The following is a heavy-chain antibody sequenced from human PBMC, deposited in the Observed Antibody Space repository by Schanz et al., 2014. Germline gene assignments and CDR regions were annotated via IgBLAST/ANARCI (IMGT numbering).Heavy chain of an antibody. CDR2: INSDGRKT. CDR3: ARKMKVRVYGGMGHDALDI. V-gene: IGHV3-74*01. CDR1: GFTFSSHW. Sequence: VQLVQSGGGLVQPGGSLRLSCAASGFTFSSHWMHWVRQDPGKGLVWVARINSDGRKTDYADSVTGRFTISRDNAKNTLDLQMNTLRAEDTAVYYYARKMKVRVYGGMGHDALDIWGQGTMVTVSS. J-gene: IGHJ3*02. D-gene: IGHD4-17*01.